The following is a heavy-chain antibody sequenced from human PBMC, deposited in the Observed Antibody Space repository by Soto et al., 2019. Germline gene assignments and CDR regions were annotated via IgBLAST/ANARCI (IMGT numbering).Heavy chain of an antibody. Sequence: SRGDYCSFKNKNPGKGLEWIGYIYYSGSTYYNPSLKSRVTISVDTSKNQFSLKLSSVTAADTAVYYCAIVGTVTTGYYYYYLEFWVKGTTVIVSS. V-gene: IGHV4-31*02. J-gene: IGHJ6*03. CDR1: SRGDY. CDR3: AIVGTVTTGYYYYYLEF. CDR2: IYYSGST. D-gene: IGHD4-4*01.